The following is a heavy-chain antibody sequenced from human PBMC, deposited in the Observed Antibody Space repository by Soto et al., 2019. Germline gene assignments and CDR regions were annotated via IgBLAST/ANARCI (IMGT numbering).Heavy chain of an antibody. CDR2: INSYNGDT. CDR1: GYDFIGHG. D-gene: IGHD6-19*01. J-gene: IGHJ5*01. V-gene: IGHV1-18*04. Sequence: QVQLVQSGGEEKKPGASVKVSCKASGYDFIGHGISWVRQARGQGLEWMGWINSYNGDTKYARKYQDRITLTKDKSTRTVYMELTSLRSDDTAVYYSARDQWLKVPAVVGDKFDSWGQGTLVTVSS. CDR3: ARDQWLKVPAVVGDKFDS.